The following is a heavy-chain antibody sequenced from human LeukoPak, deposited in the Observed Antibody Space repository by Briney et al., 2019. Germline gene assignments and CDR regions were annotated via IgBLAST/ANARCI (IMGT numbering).Heavy chain of an antibody. CDR2: INHSGST. J-gene: IGHJ4*02. V-gene: IGHV4-34*01. D-gene: IGHD6-13*01. CDR1: GGSFSGYY. Sequence: SETLSLTCAVYGGSFSGYYWSWIRQPPGKGLEWIGEINHSGSTNYNPSLKSRVTISVDTSKNQFSLKLSPVTAADTAVYYCARDGYSSSPFDYWGQGTLVTVSS. CDR3: ARDGYSSSPFDY.